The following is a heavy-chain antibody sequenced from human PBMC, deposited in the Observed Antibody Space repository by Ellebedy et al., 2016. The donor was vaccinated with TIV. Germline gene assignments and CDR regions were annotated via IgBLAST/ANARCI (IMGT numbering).Heavy chain of an antibody. CDR1: GFTFSSYA. Sequence: GGSLRLXXAASGFTFSSYAMHWVRQAPGKGLEWVAVISYDGSNKYYADSVKGRFTISRDNAENSLFLQMNSLRDEDTAVYYCATNRGSGDIDSWGHGTLVTVSS. J-gene: IGHJ5*01. D-gene: IGHD5-12*01. CDR3: ATNRGSGDIDS. CDR2: ISYDGSNK. V-gene: IGHV3-30-3*01.